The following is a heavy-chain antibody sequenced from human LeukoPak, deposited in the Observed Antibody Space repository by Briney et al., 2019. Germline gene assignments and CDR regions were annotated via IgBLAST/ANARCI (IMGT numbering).Heavy chain of an antibody. CDR2: IKSKIDGGTT. Sequence: PGGSLRLSCAASGFTFTNAWMSWVRQAPGKGLEWVGRIKSKIDGGTTDYAAPVKGRFTISRDDSKNTLYLQMNSLGAEDTAIYYCVKSYRGYSYGYELGVFDYWGQGNLVTVSS. D-gene: IGHD5-18*01. CDR1: GFTFTNAW. CDR3: VKSYRGYSYGYELGVFDY. J-gene: IGHJ4*02. V-gene: IGHV3-15*01.